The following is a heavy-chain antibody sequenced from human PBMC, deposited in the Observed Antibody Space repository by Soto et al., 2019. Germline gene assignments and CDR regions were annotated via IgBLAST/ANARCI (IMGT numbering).Heavy chain of an antibody. CDR3: ARGSGTSFY. V-gene: IGHV4-61*01. J-gene: IGHJ4*02. D-gene: IGHD2-8*01. CDR1: GGSVSSGSYY. Sequence: SETLSLTCTVSGGSVSSGSYYWSWIRQPPGKGLEWIGYIYYSGSTSYNPSLKSRVTISVDTSKNQFSLKLSSVTAADTAVYYCARGSGTSFYWGQGTLVTVSS. CDR2: IYYSGST.